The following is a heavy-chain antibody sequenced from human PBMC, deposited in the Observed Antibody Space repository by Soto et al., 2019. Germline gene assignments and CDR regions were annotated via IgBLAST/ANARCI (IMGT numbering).Heavy chain of an antibody. CDR1: GFTFSSYA. J-gene: IGHJ3*01. V-gene: IGHV3-64*04. Sequence: PGGSLRLSCSASGFTFSSYAMHWVRQAPGKGLEYVSAISSNGGSTYYADSVKGRFTISRDNSKNTLYLQLNSLRAEDTAVYYCARDQGWLNTKGLSFDLWGQGTMVTVSS. CDR2: ISSNGGST. D-gene: IGHD3-22*01. CDR3: ARDQGWLNTKGLSFDL.